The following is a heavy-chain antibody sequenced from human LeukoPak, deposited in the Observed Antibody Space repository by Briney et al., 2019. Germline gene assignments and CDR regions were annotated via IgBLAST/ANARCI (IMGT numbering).Heavy chain of an antibody. CDR1: GFTFRSYE. CDR2: ISSSGNTI. V-gene: IGHV3-48*03. CDR3: ARESGIMVGDYYYYHMDV. J-gene: IGHJ6*03. Sequence: PGGSLRLSCAASGFTFRSYEMNWVRQAPGKGLECVSYISSSGNTIYYADSVKGRFTISRDNAKNSLNLQMESLSAEDTAVYYCARESGIMVGDYYYYHMDVWGIGTTVTVSS. D-gene: IGHD1-26*01.